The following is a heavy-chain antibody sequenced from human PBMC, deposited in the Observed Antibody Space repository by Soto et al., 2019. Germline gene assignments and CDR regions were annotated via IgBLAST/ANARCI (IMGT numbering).Heavy chain of an antibody. D-gene: IGHD3-10*01. Sequence: QVQLQESGPGLVEPSQTLSLTCTVSGDSISNGYYPWSSIRQPPGKDLEWIGHIYNSVNTYGNPSLKRRVTLSADTAKNLFSLTLRSVTAAGTAVYYCARVTSGDKVDSWGQGTLVTVSS. CDR1: GDSISNGYYP. V-gene: IGHV4-30-4*01. J-gene: IGHJ4*02. CDR2: IYNSVNT. CDR3: ARVTSGDKVDS.